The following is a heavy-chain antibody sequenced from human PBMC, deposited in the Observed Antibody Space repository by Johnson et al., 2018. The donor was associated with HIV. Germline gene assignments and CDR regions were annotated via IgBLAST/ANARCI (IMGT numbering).Heavy chain of an antibody. D-gene: IGHD6-13*01. Sequence: VQLVESGGGVVQPGRSLRLSCAASGFTFSSYAMHWVLQAPGKGLEWVAVIWYDGSNKYYANSVKGRFIISRDNSKNTLYLQMNSLRAEDTAVYYCAREDGDSSSWAGAFDIWGQGTMVTVSS. CDR3: AREDGDSSSWAGAFDI. CDR2: IWYDGSNK. J-gene: IGHJ3*02. V-gene: IGHV3-33*08. CDR1: GFTFSSYA.